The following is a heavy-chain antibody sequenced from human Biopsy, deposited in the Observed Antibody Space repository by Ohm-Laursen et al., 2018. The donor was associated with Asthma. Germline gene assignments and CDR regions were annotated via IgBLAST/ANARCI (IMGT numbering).Heavy chain of an antibody. Sequence: SLRLSCAASGFTFSSYWMHWVRQAPGKGLVWVSRINSDGSSTSYADSVKGRSTISRDNAKNTLYLQMNSLRAEDTAVYYCARVAYGDLTCFDPWGQGTLVTVSS. J-gene: IGHJ5*02. V-gene: IGHV3-74*01. CDR1: GFTFSSYW. CDR2: INSDGSST. D-gene: IGHD4-17*01. CDR3: ARVAYGDLTCFDP.